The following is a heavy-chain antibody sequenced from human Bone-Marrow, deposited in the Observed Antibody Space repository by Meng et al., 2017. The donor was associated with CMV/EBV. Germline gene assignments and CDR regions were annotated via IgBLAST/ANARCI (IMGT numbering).Heavy chain of an antibody. Sequence: SDTLSHTCTVPGCPVSSNTYYWAWIRQPPGKGLEWIGSIYYSGSTYYNPSLKSRVTISVDMSKNQFSLKLSSVTAADTAVYYCARQGDGSGSYFYYGMDVWGQGTTVTASS. V-gene: IGHV4-39*01. CDR1: GCPVSSNTYY. J-gene: IGHJ6*02. D-gene: IGHD3-10*01. CDR2: IYYSGST. CDR3: ARQGDGSGSYFYYGMDV.